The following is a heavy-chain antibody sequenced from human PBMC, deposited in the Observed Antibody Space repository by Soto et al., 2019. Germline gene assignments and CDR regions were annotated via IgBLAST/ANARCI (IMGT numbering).Heavy chain of an antibody. V-gene: IGHV1-69*13. J-gene: IGHJ6*02. Sequence: ASVKVSCKASGCTFSSYAISWVRQAPGQGLEWMGGIIPIFGTANYAQKFQGRVTITADESTSTAHMELSSLRSEDTAVYYCARALRNTATLLAVPFYYYYGMEVWGQGTTVTVSS. CDR2: IIPIFGTA. CDR3: ARALRNTATLLAVPFYYYYGMEV. D-gene: IGHD5-18*01. CDR1: GCTFSSYA.